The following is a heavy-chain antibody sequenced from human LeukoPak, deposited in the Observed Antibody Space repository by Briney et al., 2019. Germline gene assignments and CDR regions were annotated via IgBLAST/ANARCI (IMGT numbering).Heavy chain of an antibody. Sequence: GGSLRLSCAACGFPFKSYAMRWLSQPPAKELEWVSAISGSGGSPFYADSVKGRFTISRDNSKNTLYLQMNSLRAEDTAVYYCAKDWASRVRGAVDYWGQGTLVTVPS. D-gene: IGHD3-10*01. J-gene: IGHJ4*02. CDR1: GFPFKSYA. CDR2: ISGSGGSP. V-gene: IGHV3-23*01. CDR3: AKDWASRVRGAVDY.